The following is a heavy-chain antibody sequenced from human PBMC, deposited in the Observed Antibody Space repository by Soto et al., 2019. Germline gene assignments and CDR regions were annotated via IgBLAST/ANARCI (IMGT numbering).Heavy chain of an antibody. V-gene: IGHV4-39*01. J-gene: IGHJ4*02. Sequence: QLQLQESGPGLLRPSETLSLTCTVSGGSIGSSSYYWGWLRQSPGKGLEWIGNIYYSGNTFYNPSLKSRVTISVDTSKNQFYLHLSSVTAADTAIFYCASIAAPGTTHFDFWGQGTLVTVSS. D-gene: IGHD6-13*01. CDR3: ASIAAPGTTHFDF. CDR2: IYYSGNT. CDR1: GGSIGSSSYY.